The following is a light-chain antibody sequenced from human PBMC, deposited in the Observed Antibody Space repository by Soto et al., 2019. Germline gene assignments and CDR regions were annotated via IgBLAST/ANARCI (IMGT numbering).Light chain of an antibody. CDR1: QSVRSW. V-gene: IGKV1-5*01. J-gene: IGKJ4*02. Sequence: DIEMTQSPATLSLSVGDRVTITCRASQSVRSWLAWYQQKPGRAPKFLIYDASSLESGVPSRFSGSGSGTEFTLTISNLQPEDFATYYCQQYDNYPRTFGGGTKVDIK. CDR2: DAS. CDR3: QQYDNYPRT.